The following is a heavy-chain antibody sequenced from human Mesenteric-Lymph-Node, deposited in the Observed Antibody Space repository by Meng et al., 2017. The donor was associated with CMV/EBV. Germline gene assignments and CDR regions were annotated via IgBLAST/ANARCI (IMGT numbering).Heavy chain of an antibody. Sequence: SETLSLTCTVSGGSVSSGSYYWSWIRQPPGKGLEWIGYIYYSGSTNYNPSLKSRVTISVDTSKNQFSLKLSSVTAADTAVYYCTRVPIYYYYYGMDVWGQGTTVTVSS. J-gene: IGHJ6*02. V-gene: IGHV4-61*01. CDR3: TRVPIYYYYYGMDV. CDR2: IYYSGST. CDR1: GGSVSSGSYY.